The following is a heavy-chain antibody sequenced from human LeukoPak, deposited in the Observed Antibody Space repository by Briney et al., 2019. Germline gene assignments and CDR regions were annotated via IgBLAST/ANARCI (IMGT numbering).Heavy chain of an antibody. CDR3: ARRIGSPQMYYFDY. D-gene: IGHD1-26*01. Sequence: GESLQISCKASGYGFTNYWIAWVRQMPGKGLEWMGIFYPSDSDTIYSPSIQGQVTISADKSISPAYLQRSSLKASDTAMYFCARRIGSPQMYYFDYWGQGILVTVSS. CDR2: FYPSDSDT. V-gene: IGHV5-51*01. J-gene: IGHJ4*02. CDR1: GYGFTNYW.